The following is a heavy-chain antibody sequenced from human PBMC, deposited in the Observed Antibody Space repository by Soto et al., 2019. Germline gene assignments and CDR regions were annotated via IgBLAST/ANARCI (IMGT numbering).Heavy chain of an antibody. D-gene: IGHD2-2*01. CDR1: GGSFTNYD. V-gene: IGHV1-69*13. Sequence: AVKVSCKAAGGSFTNYDFSWVRQAPGQGLEWMGGIIPVFGTPDYAQKFQGRVTTTADESTRTASMELSSLRSDDTAVYYCARERSVGYCITTTCPKPFYYYAMDVWGQGTTVTVSS. CDR2: IIPVFGTP. CDR3: ARERSVGYCITTTCPKPFYYYAMDV. J-gene: IGHJ6*02.